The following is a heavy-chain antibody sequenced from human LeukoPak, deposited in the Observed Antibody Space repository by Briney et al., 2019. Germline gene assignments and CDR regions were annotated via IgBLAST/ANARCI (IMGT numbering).Heavy chain of an antibody. CDR2: IKQDGSEK. CDR3: ARDRLPGDFWSGYPLFDP. CDR1: GFTFSSYW. D-gene: IGHD3-3*01. V-gene: IGHV3-7*01. J-gene: IGHJ5*02. Sequence: GGSLRLSCVASGFTFSSYWMSWVRQAPGKGLEWVANIKQDGSEKYYVDSVKGRFTISRDNAKDTLYLRMNSLRAEDTAVYYCARDRLPGDFWSGYPLFDPWGQGTLVTVSS.